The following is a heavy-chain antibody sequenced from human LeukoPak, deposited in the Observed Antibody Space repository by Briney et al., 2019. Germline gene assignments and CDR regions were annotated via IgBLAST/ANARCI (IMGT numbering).Heavy chain of an antibody. CDR1: GLTFSSYA. CDR2: ISPSDST. V-gene: IGHV3-23*01. Sequence: GGSLRLSCAASGLTFSSYAMNWVRQAPGKGLEWVSAISPSDSTYYADSVKGRFTISRDNSKNTLYLQMNSLRAEGTAVYYCAKAGSYSYFDYWGQGALVTVSS. D-gene: IGHD1-26*01. J-gene: IGHJ4*02. CDR3: AKAGSYSYFDY.